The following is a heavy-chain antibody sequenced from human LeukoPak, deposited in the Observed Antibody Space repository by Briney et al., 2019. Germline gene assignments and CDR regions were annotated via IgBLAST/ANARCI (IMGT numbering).Heavy chain of an antibody. Sequence: ASVTVSCKASGYTFTSYAMNWVRQAPGQGLEWMGWINTNTGNPMYAQGFTGRFVFSLDTSVSTAYLQISSLKAEDTAVYYCARVLAGATTIIAFNIWGQGTMVTVSS. D-gene: IGHD1-26*01. J-gene: IGHJ3*02. CDR2: INTNTGNP. CDR3: ARVLAGATTIIAFNI. V-gene: IGHV7-4-1*02. CDR1: GYTFTSYA.